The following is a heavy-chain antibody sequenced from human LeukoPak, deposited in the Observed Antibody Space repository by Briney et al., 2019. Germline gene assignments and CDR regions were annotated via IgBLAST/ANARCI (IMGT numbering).Heavy chain of an antibody. CDR3: VFMCNWNYVIRY. Sequence: ASVKVSCKASGYTFTSYDINWVRQATGQGLEWMGWMNPNSGNTGYAQKFQGRVTMTRNASISTAYMELSSLRSEDTAVYYCVFMCNWNYVIRYWGQGTLVTVSS. D-gene: IGHD1-7*01. CDR2: MNPNSGNT. CDR1: GYTFTSYD. V-gene: IGHV1-8*01. J-gene: IGHJ4*02.